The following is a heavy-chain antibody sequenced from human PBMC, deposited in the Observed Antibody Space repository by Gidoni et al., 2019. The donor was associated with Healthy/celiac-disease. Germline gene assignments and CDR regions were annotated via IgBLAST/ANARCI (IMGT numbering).Heavy chain of an antibody. J-gene: IGHJ6*02. Sequence: QVQLQESGPGLVTPSQTLSLTRTVSGGSISSGSYYWSWIRQPAGKGLEWIGRIDTSGSTNYNPSLKRRVTISVDTSKNQFSLKLSSVTAADTAVYYCARWVGYSYGPPPASYYGMDVWGQGTTVTVSS. CDR1: GGSISSGSYY. V-gene: IGHV4-61*02. D-gene: IGHD5-18*01. CDR2: IDTSGST. CDR3: ARWVGYSYGPPPASYYGMDV.